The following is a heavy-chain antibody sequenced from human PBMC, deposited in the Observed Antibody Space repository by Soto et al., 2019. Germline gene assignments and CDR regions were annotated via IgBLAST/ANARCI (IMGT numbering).Heavy chain of an antibody. J-gene: IGHJ3*02. CDR3: AGGYSSEDAFDI. CDR2: MNPNSGNT. CDR1: GYTFTSYD. Sequence: ASVKVSCKASGYTFTSYDINWVRQASGQGLEWMGWMNPNSGNTGYAQKFQGRVTMTRNTSISTAYMELSSLRSEDTAVYYCAGGYSSEDAFDIWGQGTMVTVSS. D-gene: IGHD6-25*01. V-gene: IGHV1-8*01.